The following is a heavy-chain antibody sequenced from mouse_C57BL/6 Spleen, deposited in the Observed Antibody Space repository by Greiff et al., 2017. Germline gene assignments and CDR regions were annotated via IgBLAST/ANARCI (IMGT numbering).Heavy chain of an antibody. D-gene: IGHD1-1*01. CDR2: IYPGDGDT. Sequence: QVQLQQSGPELVKPGASVKISCKASGYAFSSSWMNWVKQRPGKGLEWIGRIYPGDGDTNYNGKFKGKATLTADKSSSTAYMQLSRLTSEDSAVYFCAGLRAMDYWGQGTSVTVSS. V-gene: IGHV1-82*01. CDR3: AGLRAMDY. CDR1: GYAFSSSW. J-gene: IGHJ4*01.